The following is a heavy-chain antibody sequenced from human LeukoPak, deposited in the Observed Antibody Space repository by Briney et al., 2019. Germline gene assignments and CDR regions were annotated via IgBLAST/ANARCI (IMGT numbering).Heavy chain of an antibody. CDR3: ARYSSFRPQYYYYYYMDV. V-gene: IGHV4-59*11. J-gene: IGHJ6*03. D-gene: IGHD6-6*01. CDR1: GGSISSLY. Sequence: SETLSLTCTVSGGSISSLYWSWIRQPPGKGLEWIGYIYYSGSTNYNPSLKSRVTISVDTSKNQFSLKLSSVTAADTAVYYCARYSSFRPQYYYYYYMDVWAKGPRSPSP. CDR2: IYYSGST.